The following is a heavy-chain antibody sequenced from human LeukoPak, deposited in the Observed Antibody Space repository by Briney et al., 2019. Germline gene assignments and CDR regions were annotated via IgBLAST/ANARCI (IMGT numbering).Heavy chain of an antibody. CDR3: ARVECSSTGCYFDY. CDR1: KFTFSSYS. CDR2: ITSSSTYI. Sequence: PGGSLRLSCAASKFTFSSYSMNWVRQAPGKGLEWVSSITSSSTYIYYADSVKGRVTISRDNAKNSLYLQMNSLRAEDTAVYYCARVECSSTGCYFDYWGQGTLVTVSS. V-gene: IGHV3-21*01. D-gene: IGHD2-2*01. J-gene: IGHJ4*02.